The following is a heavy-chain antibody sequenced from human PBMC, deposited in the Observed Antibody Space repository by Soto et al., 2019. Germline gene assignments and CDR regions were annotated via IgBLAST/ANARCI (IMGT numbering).Heavy chain of an antibody. Sequence: QVQLVQSGAEVKKHGASVKVSCKASGYPFNSYALHWVRQAPGQSLEWMGWINVGNGKTKYSQKFQGRVTNTGDTSASTAYMVLSSLRSEDTAVYYCAREGHIGMIRCSDYCMDVLGQGTTVTVSS. CDR1: GYPFNSYA. V-gene: IGHV1-3*01. CDR3: AREGHIGMIRCSDYCMDV. D-gene: IGHD2-21*01. CDR2: INVGNGKT. J-gene: IGHJ6*02.